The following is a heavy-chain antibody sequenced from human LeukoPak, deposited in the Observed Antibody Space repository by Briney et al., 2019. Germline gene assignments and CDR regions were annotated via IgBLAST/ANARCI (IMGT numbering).Heavy chain of an antibody. CDR2: ISGSGGST. CDR1: GFTFSSYA. V-gene: IGHV3-23*01. D-gene: IGHD3-3*01. CDR3: ARLSFGVVIHFGY. Sequence: GGSLRLSCAASGFTFSSYAMSWVRQAPGKGLEWVSAISGSGGSTYYADSVKGRFTISRDNSKNTLYLQMNSLRAEDTAVYYCARLSFGVVIHFGYWGQGTLVTVSS. J-gene: IGHJ4*02.